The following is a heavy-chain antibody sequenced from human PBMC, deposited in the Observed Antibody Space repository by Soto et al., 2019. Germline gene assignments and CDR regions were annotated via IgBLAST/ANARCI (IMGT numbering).Heavy chain of an antibody. J-gene: IGHJ4*02. CDR2: INADGSST. D-gene: IGHD5-18*01. Sequence: EVQLVESGGGLVQRGGSLRLSCVASGFTFNDYWMHWVRQVPGKGLVWVSRINADGSSTSYADSVKGRFTISRDNAKNTVHLLMNSLRAEDSAVYYCVRGGPYKYGPRGSRVADCWGQGTQVTLSS. CDR1: GFTFNDYW. CDR3: VRGGPYKYGPRGSRVADC. V-gene: IGHV3-74*01.